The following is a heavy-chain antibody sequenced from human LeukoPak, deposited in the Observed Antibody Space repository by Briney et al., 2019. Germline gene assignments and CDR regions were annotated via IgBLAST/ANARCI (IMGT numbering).Heavy chain of an antibody. J-gene: IGHJ3*02. CDR3: ARRHRDSSGYYGVVDAFDI. CDR2: IYRGHDK. D-gene: IGHD3-22*01. Sequence: SGPTLVKPTQTLTLTCTFPGFSLSTSGVGVGCIRQPPETALEWLAPIYRGHDKRYSPSLKSRLTITKDTSKNQVVLTMTNMDPVDTATYYCARRHRDSSGYYGVVDAFDIWGQGTMVTVSS. V-gene: IGHV2-5*02. CDR1: GFSLSTSGVG.